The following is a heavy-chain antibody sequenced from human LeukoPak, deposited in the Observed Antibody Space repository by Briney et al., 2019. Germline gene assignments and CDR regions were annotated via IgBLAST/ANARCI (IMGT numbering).Heavy chain of an antibody. CDR3: TRESRDDYNYWGRKFDY. CDR1: GFTFGDYS. D-gene: IGHD5-24*01. CDR2: IRSKTYGGTT. J-gene: IGHJ4*02. V-gene: IGHV3-49*04. Sequence: GGSLRLSCTASGFTFGDYSMTWVRQAPGKGLEWVGFIRSKTYGGTTEYAASVQGRFTISRDDSKSIAYLQMSGLKTEDTALYYCTRESRDDYNYWGRKFDYRGQGTLVTVSS.